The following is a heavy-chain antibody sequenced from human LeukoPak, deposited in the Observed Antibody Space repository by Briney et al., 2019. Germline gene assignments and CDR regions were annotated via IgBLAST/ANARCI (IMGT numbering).Heavy chain of an antibody. J-gene: IGHJ5*02. CDR3: ARMHYYDTINPNWFDP. V-gene: IGHV1-8*01. Sequence: ASVKVSCKASGYTFTSYDINWVRQATGQGLEWMGWMKPNTGDTGYARKFQGRVTMTRNTSTGTAYMELSSLTSEDTAVYYCARMHYYDTINPNWFDPWGQGTLVTVSP. CDR1: GYTFTSYD. CDR2: MKPNTGDT. D-gene: IGHD3-22*01.